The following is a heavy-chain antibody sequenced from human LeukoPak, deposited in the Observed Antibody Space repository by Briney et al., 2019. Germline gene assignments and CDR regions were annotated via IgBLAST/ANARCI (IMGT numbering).Heavy chain of an antibody. J-gene: IGHJ4*02. CDR3: ARHAVTTRFNYFDY. D-gene: IGHD4-17*01. V-gene: IGHV5-51*01. Sequence: AESLKISRKGSGYSFTSYWIGWVRQMPGKGLEWMGIIYPGDSDTRYSPSFQGQVTISADKSISTAYLQWSSLKASDTAMYYCARHAVTTRFNYFDYWGQGTLVTVSS. CDR2: IYPGDSDT. CDR1: GYSFTSYW.